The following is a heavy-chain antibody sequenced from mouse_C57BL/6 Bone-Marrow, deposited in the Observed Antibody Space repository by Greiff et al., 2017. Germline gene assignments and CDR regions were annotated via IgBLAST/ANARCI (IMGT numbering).Heavy chain of an antibody. D-gene: IGHD3-3*01. Sequence: EVQLQQSGPELVKPGASVKISCKASGYSFNGYYMNWVKQSPEKSLEWIGEINPSTGGTTYNQKFKAKATLTVDESSSTAYMQLKSLTSEDSAVYYCARGGGTVWGTGTTVTVSS. J-gene: IGHJ1*03. V-gene: IGHV1-42*01. CDR1: GYSFNGYY. CDR2: INPSTGGT. CDR3: ARGGGTV.